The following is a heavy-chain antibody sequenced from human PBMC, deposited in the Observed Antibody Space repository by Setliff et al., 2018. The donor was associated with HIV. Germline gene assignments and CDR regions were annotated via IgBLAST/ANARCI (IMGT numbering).Heavy chain of an antibody. CDR3: VRQGGYTSPLAS. J-gene: IGHJ4*02. CDR1: NGSISNYY. Sequence: SETLSLTCTVSNGSISNYYWTWIRQPPGKVLEWIGYIYSRGNNNYNPSLKSLVTISVDTSKNQFSLKLNSVTAADTARDYCVRQGGYTSPLASWGQGTLVTVSS. D-gene: IGHD2-2*01. V-gene: IGHV4-4*09. CDR2: IYSRGNN.